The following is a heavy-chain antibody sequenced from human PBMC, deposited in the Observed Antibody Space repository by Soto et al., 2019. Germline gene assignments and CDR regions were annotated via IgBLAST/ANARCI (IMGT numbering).Heavy chain of an antibody. Sequence: SGPTLVNPTHTLTLTCTFSGFSLSTSGVGVGWIRQPPGKALEWLALIYWNDDKRYSPSLKSRLTITKDTPKNQVVLTMTNMDPVDTATYYCAHSLIAVAGTSVHYFDYWGQGTLVTVSS. J-gene: IGHJ4*02. CDR2: IYWNDDK. V-gene: IGHV2-5*01. CDR3: AHSLIAVAGTSVHYFDY. CDR1: GFSLSTSGVG. D-gene: IGHD6-19*01.